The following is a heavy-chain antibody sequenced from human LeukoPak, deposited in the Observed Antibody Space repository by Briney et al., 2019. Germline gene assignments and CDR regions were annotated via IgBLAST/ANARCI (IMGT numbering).Heavy chain of an antibody. CDR1: GFTFSSHW. Sequence: GGSLRLSCAASGFTFSSHWMSWVRRAPGKGLEWVASIKQDGSEKHYVDSVKGRFTISRDNAKNSLYLQTNSLRAEDTAVYYCARAGRYCSSTSCYDYWGQGTLVTVSS. D-gene: IGHD2-2*01. CDR3: ARAGRYCSSTSCYDY. J-gene: IGHJ4*02. V-gene: IGHV3-7*02. CDR2: IKQDGSEK.